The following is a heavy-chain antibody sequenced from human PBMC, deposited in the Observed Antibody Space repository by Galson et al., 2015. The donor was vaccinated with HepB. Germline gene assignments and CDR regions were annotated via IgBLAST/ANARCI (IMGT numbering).Heavy chain of an antibody. J-gene: IGHJ5*02. Sequence: SLRLSCAASGFTVSTNYMSWVRQAPGKGLEWVSVIYSDGSTYYTDSVKGRFTISRDNSKNTLYLQMNSLRAEDTAVYYCARDSNSHYHWGQGTLVTVSS. CDR3: ARDSNSHYH. D-gene: IGHD2-21*01. V-gene: IGHV3-66*01. CDR2: IYSDGST. CDR1: GFTVSTNY.